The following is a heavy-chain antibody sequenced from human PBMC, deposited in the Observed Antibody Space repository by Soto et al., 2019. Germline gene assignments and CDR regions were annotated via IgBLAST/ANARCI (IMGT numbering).Heavy chain of an antibody. J-gene: IGHJ4*02. D-gene: IGHD1-26*01. V-gene: IGHV3-74*01. CDR1: GFTFNTHW. CDR2: IYFDGITT. CDR3: ARGGAMGADY. Sequence: PGASLRLSCTASGFTFNTHWMHWVRQAPGKGLVWVSRIYFDGITTNYADSVKGRLTVSRDNAKNTVYRHVNTLRDEDTAVYYCARGGAMGADYWGQGTLVNVSS.